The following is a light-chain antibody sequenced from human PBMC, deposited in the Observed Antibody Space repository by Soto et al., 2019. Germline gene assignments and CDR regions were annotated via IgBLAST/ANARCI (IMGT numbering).Light chain of an antibody. V-gene: IGLV2-14*01. CDR1: SSDVGGYNY. Sequence: QSVLTQPASVSGSPGQSITISCTGTSSDVGGYNYVSWYQQHPAKAPKLMICDVSNRPSGVSNRFSGSKSANTASLTISGLQAEDEADYYCYSYTSSSTYVFGTGTKLTVL. J-gene: IGLJ1*01. CDR2: DVS. CDR3: YSYTSSSTYV.